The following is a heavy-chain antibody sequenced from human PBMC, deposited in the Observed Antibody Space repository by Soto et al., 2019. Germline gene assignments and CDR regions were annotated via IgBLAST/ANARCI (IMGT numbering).Heavy chain of an antibody. V-gene: IGHV4-39*01. CDR2: IYYSGST. J-gene: IGHJ6*02. D-gene: IGHD2-15*01. Sequence: LSLTCTVSGGSISSSSYYWGWIRQPPGKGLEWIGSIYYSGSTYYNPSLKSRVTISVDTSKNQFSLKLSSVTAADTAVYYCATPSGILPQIGDYYYYGMDVWGQGTTVTVSS. CDR3: ATPSGILPQIGDYYYYGMDV. CDR1: GGSISSSSYY.